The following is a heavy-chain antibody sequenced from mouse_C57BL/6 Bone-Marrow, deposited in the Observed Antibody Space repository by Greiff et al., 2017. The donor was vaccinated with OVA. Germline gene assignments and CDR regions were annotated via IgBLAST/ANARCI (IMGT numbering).Heavy chain of an antibody. J-gene: IGHJ1*03. D-gene: IGHD2-1*01. CDR1: GFTFSSYA. CDR3: TRARNSSWYFDV. CDR2: ISSGGDYI. Sequence: EVKVEESGEGLVKPGGSLKLSCAASGFTFSSYAMSWVRQTPEKRLEWVAYISSGGDYIYYADTVKGRFTISRDNARNTLYLQMSRLKSEDTAMYYCTRARNSSWYFDVWGTGTTVTVSS. V-gene: IGHV5-9-1*02.